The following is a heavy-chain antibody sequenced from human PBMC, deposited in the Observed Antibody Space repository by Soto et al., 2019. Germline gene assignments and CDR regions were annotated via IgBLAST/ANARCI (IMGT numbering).Heavy chain of an antibody. D-gene: IGHD2-15*01. CDR3: TRPFDCRAGSCYSGWYYYHGMDV. V-gene: IGHV3-73*01. CDR2: IGSKANNYAT. Sequence: EVQLVESGGGLVQPGGSLKLSCAASGFTFSGSAMHWVRQASGKGLEWVGRIGSKANNYATAYAASVKGRFTISRDDSKNTADLQNDSLKNEDNAIYYCTRPFDCRAGSCYSGWYYYHGMDVWGQGTTVNGSS. CDR1: GFTFSGSA. J-gene: IGHJ6*02.